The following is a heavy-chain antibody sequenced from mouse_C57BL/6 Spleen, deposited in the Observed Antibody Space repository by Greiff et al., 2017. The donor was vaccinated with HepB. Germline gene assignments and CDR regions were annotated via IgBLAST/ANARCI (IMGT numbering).Heavy chain of an antibody. CDR1: GYTFTSYW. Sequence: VQLQQPGAELVKPGASVKLSCTASGYTFTSYWMQWVKQRPGQGLEWIGEIDPSDSYTNYNQQFKGKATLTVDTSSSTAYMQLSSLTSEDSAVYYCALRQLRPHYYAMDYWGQGTSVTVSS. J-gene: IGHJ4*01. CDR2: IDPSDSYT. D-gene: IGHD3-2*02. CDR3: ALRQLRPHYYAMDY. V-gene: IGHV1-50*01.